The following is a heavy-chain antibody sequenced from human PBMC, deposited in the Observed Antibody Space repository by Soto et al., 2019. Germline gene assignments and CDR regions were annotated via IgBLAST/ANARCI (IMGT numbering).Heavy chain of an antibody. CDR2: ISGSGGST. V-gene: IGHV3-23*01. D-gene: IGHD1-26*01. Sequence: GSLRLSCAASGFTFSSYAMSWVRQAPGKGLEWVSAISGSGGSTYYADSVKGRFTISRDNSKNTLYLQMNSLRAEDTAVYYCAKITEYSGSYVPGGTFDYWGQGTLVTVSS. CDR1: GFTFSSYA. J-gene: IGHJ4*02. CDR3: AKITEYSGSYVPGGTFDY.